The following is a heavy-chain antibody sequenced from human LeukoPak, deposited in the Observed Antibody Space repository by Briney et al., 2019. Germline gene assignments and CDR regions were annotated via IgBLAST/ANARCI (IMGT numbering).Heavy chain of an antibody. J-gene: IGHJ4*02. CDR1: EFSFGSNY. CDR3: ARGPSGYHST. CDR2: IYSGGST. V-gene: IGHV3-66*01. Sequence: GGSLRLSCAASEFSFGSNYMTWVRQAPGKGLEWVSLIYSGGSTYYSDSVKGRFTISRDNSKNTLYLQMNSLRAEDTAVYYCARGPSGYHSTGGQGTLVTVSS. D-gene: IGHD5-12*01.